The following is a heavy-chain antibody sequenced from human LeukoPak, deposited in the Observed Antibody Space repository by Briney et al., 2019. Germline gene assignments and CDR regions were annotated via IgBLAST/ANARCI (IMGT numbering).Heavy chain of an antibody. CDR1: GYTFTSYG. V-gene: IGHV1-18*01. D-gene: IGHD3-10*01. J-gene: IGHJ4*02. CDR3: ARHGGSYGFVDH. CDR2: ISAYNGNT. Sequence: GASVKVSCKASGYTFTSYGISWVRQAPGQGLEWMGWISAYNGNTKYAQKVLGRVTMTTDTSTSTAYMELRSLRSDDTAMYYCARHGGSYGFVDHWGLGTLVTVSS.